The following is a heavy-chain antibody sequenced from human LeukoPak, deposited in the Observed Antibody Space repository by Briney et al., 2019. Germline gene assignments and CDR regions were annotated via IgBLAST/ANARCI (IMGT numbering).Heavy chain of an antibody. V-gene: IGHV5-51*01. CDR3: ARVLRDSSSSFAFDI. CDR2: IYPYDSDA. CDR1: GYSFTTYW. Sequence: GESLKMSCKGSGYSFTTYWIAWVRQMPGKGLECMGIIYPYDSDARHSPSFQGQVTISADKSISTAYLQWSSLRASDTAMYYCARVLRDSSSSFAFDIWGQGTMVTVSS. D-gene: IGHD6-6*01. J-gene: IGHJ3*02.